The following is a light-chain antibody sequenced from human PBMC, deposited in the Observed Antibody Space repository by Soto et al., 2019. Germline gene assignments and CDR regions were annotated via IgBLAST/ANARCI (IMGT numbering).Light chain of an antibody. CDR1: QSISSY. Sequence: IQLTQSPSSLSASVGDRVTIPCRASQSISSYLNWYQQKPGTAPKLLIYVASSLQSGVPSRFSGSGSGTDFTLTISSLQPEDFATYYCQQSYSTPLTFGGGTKVDIK. CDR2: VAS. CDR3: QQSYSTPLT. J-gene: IGKJ4*01. V-gene: IGKV1-39*01.